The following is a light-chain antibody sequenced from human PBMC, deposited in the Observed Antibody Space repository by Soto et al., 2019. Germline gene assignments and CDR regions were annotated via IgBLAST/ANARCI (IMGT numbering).Light chain of an antibody. CDR3: SSHTTSTHWV. Sequence: QSALTQPASVSGSPGQSITISCTATSCDVGGYNYVSWYQQHPGKAPKLMIYDVSNRPSGVSNRFSGSKSGNTASLTISGLHADDEADYYCSSHTTSTHWVFGGGTQLTVL. J-gene: IGLJ3*02. CDR1: SCDVGGYNY. CDR2: DVS. V-gene: IGLV2-14*01.